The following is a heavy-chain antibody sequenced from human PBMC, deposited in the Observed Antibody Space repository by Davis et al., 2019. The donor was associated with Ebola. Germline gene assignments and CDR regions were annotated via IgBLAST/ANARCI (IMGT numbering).Heavy chain of an antibody. CDR1: GFTFNNHA. CDR3: AGGDSPPS. V-gene: IGHV3-30*04. D-gene: IGHD3-16*01. Sequence: GESLKISCVDSGFTFNNHAMHWVRQAPGKGLEWVAVISYDGSNKYYADSVKGRFTISRDNSKNTLYLQMNSLRPEDTAVYYCAGGDSPPSWGQGTLVTVSS. J-gene: IGHJ5*02. CDR2: ISYDGSNK.